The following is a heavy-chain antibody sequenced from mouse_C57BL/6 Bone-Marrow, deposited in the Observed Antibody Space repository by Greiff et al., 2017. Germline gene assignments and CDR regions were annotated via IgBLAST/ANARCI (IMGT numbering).Heavy chain of an antibody. CDR2: ISPNYGTT. V-gene: IGHV1-39*01. Sequence: QLQQSGPELVKPGASVKISCKASGYSFTDYYMNWVKQSNGKSLEWIGVISPNYGTTSYNQKFKGKATLTVDQSSCTAYMQLNSLTSEDSAVYYCARKEFNYGIYFDYWGQGTTLTVSS. J-gene: IGHJ2*01. CDR3: ARKEFNYGIYFDY. CDR1: GYSFTDYY. D-gene: IGHD1-1*01.